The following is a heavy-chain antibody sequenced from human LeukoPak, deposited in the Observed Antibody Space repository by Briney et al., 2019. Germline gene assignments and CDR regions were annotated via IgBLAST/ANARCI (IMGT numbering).Heavy chain of an antibody. J-gene: IGHJ6*03. CDR2: IQSQSGDT. V-gene: IGHV1-2*02. CDR3: ARVAMPGRDYYYYMDL. D-gene: IGHD1-26*01. CDR1: GYTLTDYY. Sequence: ASVRVSCKASGYTLTDYYIHWVRLAPGQGLQWMGWIQSQSGDTNYEKSFQGRVTMTRDTSISTAYLELTRLTSDDAAVYFCARVAMPGRDYYYYMDLWGKGTTVIISS.